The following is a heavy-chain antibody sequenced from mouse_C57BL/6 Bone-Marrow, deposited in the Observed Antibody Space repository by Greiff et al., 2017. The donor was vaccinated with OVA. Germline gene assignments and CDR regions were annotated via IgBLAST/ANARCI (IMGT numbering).Heavy chain of an antibody. Sequence: QVQLQQSGAELAKPGASVKLSCKASGYTFTSYWMHWVKQRPGQGLEWIGYINPSSGYTKYNQKFKDKATLTADKSSSTAYMQLSSLTYEDSAVYYCERDPYYYGSSDPWAMDYWGQGTSVTVSS. D-gene: IGHD1-1*01. CDR2: INPSSGYT. J-gene: IGHJ4*01. CDR1: GYTFTSYW. V-gene: IGHV1-7*01. CDR3: ERDPYYYGSSDPWAMDY.